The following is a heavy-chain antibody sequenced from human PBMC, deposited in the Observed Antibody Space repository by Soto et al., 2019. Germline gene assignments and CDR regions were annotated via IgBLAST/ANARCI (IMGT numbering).Heavy chain of an antibody. CDR1: GYTFTSYY. CDR3: ARDYYDRSGYDAFDI. D-gene: IGHD3-22*01. CDR2: ISPSGGST. Sequence: GASVKVSCKASGYTFTSYYMHWVRQAPGQGLEWMGIISPSGGSTSYAQKFQGRVTMTRDTSTSTVYMELSSLRSEDTAVYYCARDYYDRSGYDAFDIWGQGTMVTVSS. V-gene: IGHV1-46*01. J-gene: IGHJ3*02.